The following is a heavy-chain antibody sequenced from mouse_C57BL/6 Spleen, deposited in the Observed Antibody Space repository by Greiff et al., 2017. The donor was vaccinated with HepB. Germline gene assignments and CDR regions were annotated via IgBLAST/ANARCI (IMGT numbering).Heavy chain of an antibody. CDR3: ARDDGYYAMDY. CDR2: IYPRSGNT. D-gene: IGHD2-3*01. Sequence: VQLQQPGAELARPGASVKLSCKASGYTFTSYGISWVKQRTGQGLEWIGEIYPRSGNTYYNEKFKGKATLTADKSSSTAYMELRSLTSEDSAVYFCARDDGYYAMDYWGQGTSVTVSS. V-gene: IGHV1-81*01. J-gene: IGHJ4*01. CDR1: GYTFTSYG.